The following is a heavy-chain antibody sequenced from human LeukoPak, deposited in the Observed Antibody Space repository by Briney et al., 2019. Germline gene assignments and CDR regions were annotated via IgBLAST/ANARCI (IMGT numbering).Heavy chain of an antibody. CDR1: GGSFSGYY. V-gene: IGHV4-34*01. CDR2: INHSGST. Sequence: SETLSLTCAVYGGSFSGYYWSWTRQPPGKGLEWIGEINHSGSTNYNPSLKSRVTISVDTSKNQFSLKLSSVTAADTAVYYCARTFPEQQLVYASDIWGQVTMVTVSS. J-gene: IGHJ3*02. D-gene: IGHD6-13*01. CDR3: ARTFPEQQLVYASDI.